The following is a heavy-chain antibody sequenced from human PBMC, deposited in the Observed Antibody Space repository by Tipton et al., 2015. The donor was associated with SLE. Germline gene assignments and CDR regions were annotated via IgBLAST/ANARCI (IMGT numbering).Heavy chain of an antibody. J-gene: IGHJ3*02. D-gene: IGHD3-10*01. Sequence: LRLSCIVSGGSISSSNYYWSWIRQAPGKGLEWIGHIFYSGSTNYNPSLKSRVTISVDTSKNQFSLKLSSVTAADTAVYYCARAIRGGDAFDIWGQGTMVTVSS. CDR1: GGSISSSNYY. V-gene: IGHV4-61*01. CDR2: IFYSGST. CDR3: ARAIRGGDAFDI.